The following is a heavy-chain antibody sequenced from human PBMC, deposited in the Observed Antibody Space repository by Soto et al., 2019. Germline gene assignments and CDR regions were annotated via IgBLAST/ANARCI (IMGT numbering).Heavy chain of an antibody. CDR3: ARDSPYDFWSGYSNAFDI. V-gene: IGHV4-31*03. CDR1: GGSISNGGYY. Sequence: SETLSLTCTVSGGSISNGGYYLSWIRQHPGKGLEWIGYIYYSGSTYYSPSLKSRVTISLDTSKNQFSLKLSSVTAADTAVYYCARDSPYDFWSGYSNAFDIWGQGTMVTVS. J-gene: IGHJ3*02. D-gene: IGHD3-3*01. CDR2: IYYSGST.